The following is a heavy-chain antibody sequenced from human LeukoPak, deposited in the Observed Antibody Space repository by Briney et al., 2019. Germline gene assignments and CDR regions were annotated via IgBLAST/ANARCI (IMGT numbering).Heavy chain of an antibody. Sequence: GGSLRLSCAASGFTFSSYEMNWVRQAPGKGLEWVSYISSSGSTIYYADSVKGRSTISRDNSKNTLSLQMNSLRPEDTAVYYCARGNQAADSGSSHWGQGTLVTVSS. J-gene: IGHJ4*02. CDR3: ARGNQAADSGSSH. D-gene: IGHD1-26*01. CDR2: ISSSGSTI. CDR1: GFTFSSYE. V-gene: IGHV3-48*03.